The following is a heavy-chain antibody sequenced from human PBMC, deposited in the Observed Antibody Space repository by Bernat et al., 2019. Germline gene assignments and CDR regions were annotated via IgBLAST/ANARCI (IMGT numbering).Heavy chain of an antibody. J-gene: IGHJ4*02. CDR1: GYTFTSYG. CDR3: ARAIIYYDILTVILGFDC. Sequence: QVQLVQSGAEVKKPGASVKFSCKASGYTFTSYGISWVRQAPGQGLEWMGWISAYNGNTNYAQKLQGRVTMTTDTTTSTAYMELRSLGSDDTAVYYCARAIIYYDILTVILGFDCWGQGTLVTVSS. CDR2: ISAYNGNT. V-gene: IGHV1-18*01. D-gene: IGHD3-9*01.